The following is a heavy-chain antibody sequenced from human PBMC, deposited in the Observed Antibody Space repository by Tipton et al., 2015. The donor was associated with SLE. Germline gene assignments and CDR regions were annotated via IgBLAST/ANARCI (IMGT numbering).Heavy chain of an antibody. D-gene: IGHD3-10*01. Sequence: TLSLTCTVSGGSISSHSWNWIRQPPGKGLEWIGYIYYSGGTNYNPSLNSRVTISVDMSKNQFSLQLNSVTPEDTAVYYCARKPMVRGVSYYFDYWGQGTLVTVSS. V-gene: IGHV4-59*11. J-gene: IGHJ4*02. CDR1: GGSISSHS. CDR3: ARKPMVRGVSYYFDY. CDR2: IYYSGGT.